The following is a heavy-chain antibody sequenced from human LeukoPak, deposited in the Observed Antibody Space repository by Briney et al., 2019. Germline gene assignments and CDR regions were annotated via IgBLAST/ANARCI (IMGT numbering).Heavy chain of an antibody. CDR3: ARDRYSGYDGFGAFDI. CDR2: IYYRGST. V-gene: IGHV4-61*08. CDR1: GGSISSRGYY. J-gene: IGHJ3*02. Sequence: SETLSLTCIVSGGSISSRGYYWGWIRQPPGKGLEWIGFIYYRGSTNYNPSLESRVTISVDTSKNRFSLKLSSVTAADTAVYYCARDRYSGYDGFGAFDIWGQGTMVTVSS. D-gene: IGHD5-12*01.